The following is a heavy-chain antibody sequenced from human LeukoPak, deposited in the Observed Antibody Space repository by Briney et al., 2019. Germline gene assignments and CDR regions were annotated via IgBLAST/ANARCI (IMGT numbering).Heavy chain of an antibody. CDR2: FDPEDGET. Sequence: EASVKVSCKVSGYTLTELSMHWVRQAPGKGLEWMGGFDPEDGETIYAQKFQGRVTMTEDTSTDTAYMELSSLRSEDTAVYYCARGDREYYYYYYMDVWGKGTTVTISS. V-gene: IGHV1-24*01. J-gene: IGHJ6*03. CDR3: ARGDREYYYYYYMDV. CDR1: GYTLTELS.